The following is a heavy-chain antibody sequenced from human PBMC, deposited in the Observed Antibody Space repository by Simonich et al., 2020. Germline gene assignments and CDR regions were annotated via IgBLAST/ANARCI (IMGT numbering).Heavy chain of an antibody. Sequence: QVQLVQSGAEVKKPGASVKVSCKASGYTFTGYYMHWVRQAPGQGLEWRGWSNPNRGGTNDAQKFQGRVTMTRDTSISTAYMELSRLRSDDTAVYYCARGGVQYYYYYMDVWGKGTTVTVSS. CDR1: GYTFTGYY. V-gene: IGHV1-2*02. CDR3: ARGGVQYYYYYMDV. CDR2: SNPNRGGT. J-gene: IGHJ6*03. D-gene: IGHD3-3*01.